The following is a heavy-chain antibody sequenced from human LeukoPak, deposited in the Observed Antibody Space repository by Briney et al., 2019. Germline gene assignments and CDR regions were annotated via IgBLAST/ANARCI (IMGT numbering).Heavy chain of an antibody. D-gene: IGHD1/OR15-1a*01. CDR3: AKDLYDNDWXNYFDP. V-gene: IGHV3-30*18. CDR1: GFTLSTCG. J-gene: IGHJ5*02. Sequence: GGSLRLSCAASGFTLSTCGMHWVRQAPGKGLEWVAMISHDGNSKQYADFAKGRFTISRDNSKNTLYLEMNSLRTEDTAVYHCAKDLYDNDWXNYFDPWGQGALVTVSS. CDR2: ISHDGNSK.